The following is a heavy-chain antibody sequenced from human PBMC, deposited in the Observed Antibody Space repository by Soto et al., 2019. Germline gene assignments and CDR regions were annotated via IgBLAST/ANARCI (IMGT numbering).Heavy chain of an antibody. J-gene: IGHJ6*02. D-gene: IGHD5-18*01. CDR3: ARDSGYSYGYYYYYGMDV. CDR1: GFTFSDYY. CDR2: ISSSSSYT. Sequence: SLRLSCAASGFTFSDYYMSWIRQAPGKGLEWVSYISSSSSYTNYADSVKGRFTISRGNAKNSLYLQMNSLRAEDTAVYYCARDSGYSYGYYYYYGMDVWGQGTTVTVSS. V-gene: IGHV3-11*06.